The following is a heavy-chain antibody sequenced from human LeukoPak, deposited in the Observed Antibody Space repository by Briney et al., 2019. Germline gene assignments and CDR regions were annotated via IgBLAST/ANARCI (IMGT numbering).Heavy chain of an antibody. J-gene: IGHJ4*02. CDR3: ARGPYGSGNFFDY. Sequence: SETLSLTCAVYGGSFSGYYWSWIRQPPGKGLEWIGEINHSGSTNYNPSLKSRVTISVDTSKNQFSLKLSSVTAADTAVYYCARGPYGSGNFFDYWGQGTLVTVSS. V-gene: IGHV4-34*01. CDR1: GGSFSGYY. CDR2: INHSGST. D-gene: IGHD3-10*01.